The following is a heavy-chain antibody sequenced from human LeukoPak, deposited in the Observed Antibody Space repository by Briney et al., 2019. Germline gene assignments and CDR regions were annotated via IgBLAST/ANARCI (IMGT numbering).Heavy chain of an antibody. CDR2: IYQSGST. J-gene: IGHJ4*02. V-gene: IGHV4-38-2*01. Sequence: PSETLSLTCAVSGYSISSGYYCDWIRQPPGKGLEWIGTIYQSGSTYYNPSLKSRVTISMDTTKNQFSLKLSSVTAADTAVYYCARRWNSLDYFESRGQGTLVTVSS. CDR3: ARRWNSLDYFES. CDR1: GYSISSGYY. D-gene: IGHD1-7*01.